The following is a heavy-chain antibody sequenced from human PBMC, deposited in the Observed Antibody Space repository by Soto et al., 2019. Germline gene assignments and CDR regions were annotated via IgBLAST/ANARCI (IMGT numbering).Heavy chain of an antibody. D-gene: IGHD1-1*01. CDR1: GFTFSAYA. V-gene: IGHV3-23*01. CDR2: IHGGGVAT. J-gene: IGHJ2*01. CDR3: AKFEGHPLEYWYLDF. Sequence: EVQLLESGGGLVQPGGSLRLSCAASGFTFSAYAMGWVRQAPGKGLEWVSTIHGGGVATHYADSVKGRFTISRDDSKNTLYAQMNSLRAEDTAVYYCAKFEGHPLEYWYLDFWGRGTLVTVSS.